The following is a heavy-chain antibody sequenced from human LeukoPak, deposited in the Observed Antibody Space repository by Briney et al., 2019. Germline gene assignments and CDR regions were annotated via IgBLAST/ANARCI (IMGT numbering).Heavy chain of an antibody. D-gene: IGHD3-10*01. V-gene: IGHV4-34*01. CDR3: ARGRYGSGSYYIDY. Sequence: SEALSLTCAVYGGSFSGYYWSWIRQPPGKGLEWIGEINHSGSTNYNPSLKSRVTMSVDTSKNQFSLKLSSVTAADTAVYYCARGRYGSGSYYIDYWGQGTLVTVSS. CDR1: GGSFSGYY. J-gene: IGHJ4*02. CDR2: INHSGST.